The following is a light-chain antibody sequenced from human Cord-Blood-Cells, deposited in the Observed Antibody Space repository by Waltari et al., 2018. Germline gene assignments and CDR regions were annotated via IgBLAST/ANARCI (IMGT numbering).Light chain of an antibody. CDR1: QSVSSSY. V-gene: IGKV3-20*01. CDR2: GAS. Sequence: EFVLTQSPGTLSLSPGERVTLSCRASQSVSSSYLAWYQQKPGQAPRLLTYGASSRATGIPDRFSGSGSGTDFTLTISRLEPEDFAVYYCQQYGSSPWTFGQGTKVEIK. J-gene: IGKJ1*01. CDR3: QQYGSSPWT.